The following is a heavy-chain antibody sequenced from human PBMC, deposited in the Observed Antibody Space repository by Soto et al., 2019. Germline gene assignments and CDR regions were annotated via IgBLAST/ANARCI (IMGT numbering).Heavy chain of an antibody. CDR1: GYIFVNYG. D-gene: IGHD3-16*01. Sequence: QVQLVQSGDEVKKPGASVKVSCKASGYIFVNYGIASVRQAPGQGLEWMGWISPYTGNTHSATKVQGRLTMTTDTSTSTAYMDLGSPTSDDTAVYYCVMVDNYVTPTPQDVWGQGTTVTVSS. CDR2: ISPYTGNT. V-gene: IGHV1-18*01. J-gene: IGHJ6*02. CDR3: VMVDNYVTPTPQDV.